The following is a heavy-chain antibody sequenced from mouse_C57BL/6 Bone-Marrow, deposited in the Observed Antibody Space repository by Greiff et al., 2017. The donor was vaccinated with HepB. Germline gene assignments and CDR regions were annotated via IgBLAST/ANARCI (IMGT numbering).Heavy chain of an antibody. CDR3: ARNRMPTNRGYYFDY. D-gene: IGHD2-10*01. Sequence: QVQLQQSGPGLVQPSQSLSITCTVSGFSLTSYGVHWVRKSPGKGVEWLGVISSGGSTDYNAAFISRLSISKDNSKSQIFFKMNSLQADDTAIYYCARNRMPTNRGYYFDYWGQGTTLTVSS. CDR1: GFSLTSYG. CDR2: ISSGGST. J-gene: IGHJ2*01. V-gene: IGHV2-2*01.